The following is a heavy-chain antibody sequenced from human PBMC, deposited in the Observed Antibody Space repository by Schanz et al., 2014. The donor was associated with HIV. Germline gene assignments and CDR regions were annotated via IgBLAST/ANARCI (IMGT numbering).Heavy chain of an antibody. CDR2: MSYSSSAM. CDR3: ARAGVTDRFDH. J-gene: IGHJ4*02. V-gene: IGHV3-48*02. CDR1: GFPFGYAW. D-gene: IGHD2-21*02. Sequence: EVQVVESGGGLVKPGGSLRLSCAPSGFPFGYAWMSWVRQAPGKGLECVSYMSYSSSAMYYADSVKGRFTISRDKAKNSLYLQMNSLRDEDTAVYYCARAGVTDRFDHWGQGTLVTVSS.